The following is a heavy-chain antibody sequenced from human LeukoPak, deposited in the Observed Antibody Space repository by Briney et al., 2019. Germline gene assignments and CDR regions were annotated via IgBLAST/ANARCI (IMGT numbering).Heavy chain of an antibody. V-gene: IGHV3-23*01. D-gene: IGHD2-2*01. CDR2: ISGSGGST. J-gene: IGHJ4*02. Sequence: GGSLRLSCAASGFTFSSYAMSWVRQAPGKGLEWVSAISGSGGSTYYADSVKGRFTISRDNSKNTLYLQMNSLRGEDTAVYYCVKFRGQLLSSYYFDYWGQGTLVTVSS. CDR1: GFTFSSYA. CDR3: VKFRGQLLSSYYFDY.